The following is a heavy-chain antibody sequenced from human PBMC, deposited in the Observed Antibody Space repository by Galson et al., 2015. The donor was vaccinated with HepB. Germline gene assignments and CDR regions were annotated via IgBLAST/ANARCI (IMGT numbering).Heavy chain of an antibody. CDR1: GFTFPDYA. V-gene: IGHV3-49*03. D-gene: IGHD2-15*01. CDR3: TRVGGPYQDFDF. J-gene: IGHJ4*02. CDR2: IRSEPHGGTA. Sequence: SLRLSYAASGFTFPDYAVTWFRQAPGKGLEWVGYIRSEPHGGTAELAASVKGRFTISRDNFKSVAYLQMNSLKTEDTAVYWCTRVGGPYQDFDFWGQGTLVTVSS.